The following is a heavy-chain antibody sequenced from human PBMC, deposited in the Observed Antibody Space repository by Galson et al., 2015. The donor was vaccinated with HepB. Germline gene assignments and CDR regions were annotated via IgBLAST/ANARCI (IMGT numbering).Heavy chain of an antibody. J-gene: IGHJ4*02. CDR1: GFTFSSYG. V-gene: IGHV3-33*01. Sequence: SLRLSCAASGFTFSSYGMHWVRQAPGKGLEWVAVIWYDGSNKYYADSVKGRFTISRDNSKNTLYLQMNSLRAEDTAVYYCARVKGGWLAGDYWGQGTLVTVSS. D-gene: IGHD6-19*01. CDR3: ARVKGGWLAGDY. CDR2: IWYDGSNK.